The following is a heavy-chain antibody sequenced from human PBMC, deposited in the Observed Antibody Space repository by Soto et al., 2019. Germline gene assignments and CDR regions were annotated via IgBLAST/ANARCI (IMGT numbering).Heavy chain of an antibody. D-gene: IGHD2-8*01. Sequence: EVQLVESGGGLVQPGGSLRVSCAASGFTFRSHRIHWVRQAPGKGLEWVSRIDTDGGGTSYADSVKGRFTISTDNAENTVYLQMNGLRVEDTAVYYCATVLDGWGQGTLVTVSS. V-gene: IGHV3-74*01. J-gene: IGHJ4*02. CDR2: IDTDGGGT. CDR3: ATVLDG. CDR1: GFTFRSHR.